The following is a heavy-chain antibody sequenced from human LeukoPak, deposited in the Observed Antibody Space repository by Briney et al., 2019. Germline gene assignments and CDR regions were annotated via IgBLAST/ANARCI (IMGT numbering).Heavy chain of an antibody. D-gene: IGHD5-18*01. J-gene: IGHJ5*02. CDR3: ARDSRESHTAMRA. V-gene: IGHV3-21*01. CDR1: GFTFSSYS. CDR2: ISSSSSYI. Sequence: PGGSLRLSCAASGFTFSSYSMNWARQAPGKGLEWVSSISSSSSYIYYADSVKGRFTISRDNAKNSLYLQMNSLRAEDTAVYYCARDSRESHTAMRAWGQGTLVTVSS.